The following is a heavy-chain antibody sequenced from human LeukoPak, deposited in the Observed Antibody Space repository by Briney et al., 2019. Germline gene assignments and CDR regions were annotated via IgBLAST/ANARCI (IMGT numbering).Heavy chain of an antibody. CDR1: GGSLSSSSYY. J-gene: IGHJ4*02. D-gene: IGHD4-17*01. CDR3: ARHLSTEFFDY. Sequence: PSETLSLTCTVSGGSLSSSSYYWGWIRHPPGRGLEWIGSIYYNGSTDYNPSRKSLVTKSVDTSRNQFSRKLSSVTAADTAVYNCARHLSTEFFDYWGQGTLVTVSS. CDR2: IYYNGST. V-gene: IGHV4-39*01.